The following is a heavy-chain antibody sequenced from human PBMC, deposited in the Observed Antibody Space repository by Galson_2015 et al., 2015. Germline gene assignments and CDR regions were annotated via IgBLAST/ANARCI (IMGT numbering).Heavy chain of an antibody. D-gene: IGHD3-22*01. Sequence: PALVKPTQTLTLTCSFSGFSLDTREMSVAWVRQPPGKALEWLARIDWEDDKYYSPSLKTRLTISKDTSKNQVVLTMTDMDPVDTATYYCARTNYESSAHISLNYYYYFMGVWGKGTRVTVSS. J-gene: IGHJ6*03. V-gene: IGHV2-70*18. CDR1: GFSLDTREMS. CDR2: IDWEDDK. CDR3: ARTNYESSAHISLNYYYYFMGV.